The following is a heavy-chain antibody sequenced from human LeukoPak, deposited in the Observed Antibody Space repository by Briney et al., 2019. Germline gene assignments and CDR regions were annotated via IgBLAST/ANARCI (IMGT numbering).Heavy chain of an antibody. CDR1: GFTFSSYS. V-gene: IGHV3-21*01. CDR2: ISSSSSYI. D-gene: IGHD5-12*01. J-gene: IGHJ4*02. CDR3: GTVDIVATTPFDY. Sequence: GGSLRLSCAASGFTFSSYSMNWVRQAPGKGLEWVSSISSSSSYIYYADSVKGRCTISRDNAKNSLYLQMNSLRAEETAVYYCGTVDIVATTPFDYWGQGTLVTVSS.